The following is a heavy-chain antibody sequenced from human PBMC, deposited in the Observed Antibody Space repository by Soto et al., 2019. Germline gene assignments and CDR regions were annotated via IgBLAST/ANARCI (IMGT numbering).Heavy chain of an antibody. CDR1: GFTFSNAW. CDR3: SGCSSTSCYYYYYGMDV. D-gene: IGHD2-2*01. J-gene: IGHJ6*02. Sequence: GGSLRLSCAASGFTFSNAWMNWVRQAPGKGLEWVGRIKSKTDGGTTDYAAPVKGRFTISGDDSKNTLYLQMNSLKTEDTAVYYCSGCSSTSCYYYYYGMDVWGQGTTVTVSS. CDR2: IKSKTDGGTT. V-gene: IGHV3-15*07.